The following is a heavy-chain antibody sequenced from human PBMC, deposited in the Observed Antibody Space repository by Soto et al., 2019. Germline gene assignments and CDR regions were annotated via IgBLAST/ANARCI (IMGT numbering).Heavy chain of an antibody. V-gene: IGHV4-59*01. CDR3: ARYDKEVAFDI. Sequence: SETLSLTCTVSGGSISSYYWSWIRQPPGKGLEWIGYIYYSGGTNYNPSLKSRVTISVDTSKNQFSLKLSSVTAADTAVYYCARYDKEVAFDIWGQGTMVTVSS. CDR1: GGSISSYY. J-gene: IGHJ3*02. D-gene: IGHD1-1*01. CDR2: IYYSGGT.